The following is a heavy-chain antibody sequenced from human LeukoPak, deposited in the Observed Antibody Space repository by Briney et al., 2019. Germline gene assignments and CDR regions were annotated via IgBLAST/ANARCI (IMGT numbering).Heavy chain of an antibody. CDR1: GYTFTGYY. J-gene: IGHJ4*02. V-gene: IGHV1-2*02. CDR3: ARVYSGYESRHFDY. CDR2: INPNSGGT. D-gene: IGHD5-12*01. Sequence: ASVKVSCKASGYTFTGYYMHWVRQAPGQGLEWMGWINPNSGGTNYAQKFQGRVTMTRDTSISTAYMALSRLRSDDTAVYYCARVYSGYESRHFDYWGQGTLVTVSS.